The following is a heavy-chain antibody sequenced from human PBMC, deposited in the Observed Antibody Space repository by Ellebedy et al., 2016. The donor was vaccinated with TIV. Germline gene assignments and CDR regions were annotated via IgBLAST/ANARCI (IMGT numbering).Heavy chain of an antibody. CDR3: AKDRTSAGTHNWFDP. V-gene: IGHV3-23*01. Sequence: ESLKISCAASGFPFSSYAMSWVRQAPEKGLEWVSTVSGSGGRTFYSDSVKGRFTISSDNSKNTLYLQVNSLRAEDTAVYYCAKDRTSAGTHNWFDPWGQGTLVTVSS. CDR2: VSGSGGRT. J-gene: IGHJ5*02. D-gene: IGHD6-19*01. CDR1: GFPFSSYA.